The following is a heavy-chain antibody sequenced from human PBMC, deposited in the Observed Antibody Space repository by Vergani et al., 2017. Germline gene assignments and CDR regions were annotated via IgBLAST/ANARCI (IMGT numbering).Heavy chain of an antibody. D-gene: IGHD2-15*01. J-gene: IGHJ6*02. CDR1: GFTFSSYW. V-gene: IGHV3-7*03. CDR2: IKQDGSEK. Sequence: EVQLVESGGGLVQPGGSLRLSCAASGFTFSSYWMSWVRQAPGKGLEWVANIKQDGSEKYYVDSVKGRFTISRDNAKNSLYLQMNSLRAEDTAVYYCASLTYCSGGSCPDYYYGRDVWGRGP. CDR3: ASLTYCSGGSCPDYYYGRDV.